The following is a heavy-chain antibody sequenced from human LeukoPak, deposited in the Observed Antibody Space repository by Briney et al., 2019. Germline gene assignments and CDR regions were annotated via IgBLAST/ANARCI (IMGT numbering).Heavy chain of an antibody. V-gene: IGHV1-2*02. J-gene: IGHJ4*02. D-gene: IGHD5-12*01. CDR1: GYTFTGSY. Sequence: ASVKVSCKASGYTFTGSYMHWVRQAHAQGLEWMGWINPNSGGTNYAQKFQGRVTMTRDTSISTAYMELSRLRSDDTAVYYCARVEVVATIPFDYWGQGTLVTVSS. CDR3: ARVEVVATIPFDY. CDR2: INPNSGGT.